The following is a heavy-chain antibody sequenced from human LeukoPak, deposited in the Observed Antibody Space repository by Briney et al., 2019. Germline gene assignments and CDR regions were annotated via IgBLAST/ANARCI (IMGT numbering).Heavy chain of an antibody. J-gene: IGHJ5*02. D-gene: IGHD3-10*01. CDR2: INKSWSS. Sequence: SETLSLTCTVSGGSINGYYWSWIRQPAGKGLEWIGRINKSWSSNYNPSLRSRVTMSVDTSQNQFSLNLSSVTAADTAVYYCAREGGGPRWLDPWGQGTLVTVSS. CDR1: GGSINGYY. V-gene: IGHV4-4*07. CDR3: AREGGGPRWLDP.